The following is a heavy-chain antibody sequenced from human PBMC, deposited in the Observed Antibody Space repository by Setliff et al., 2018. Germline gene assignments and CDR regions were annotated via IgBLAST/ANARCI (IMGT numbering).Heavy chain of an antibody. CDR2: IYYSGST. Sequence: PSETLSLTCTVSGYSISSGYIWGWIRQPPGKGLEWIGSIYYSGSTYYNPSLKSRVTISVDTSKNQFSLKLSSVTAADTAVYYCASWGSGSYYPPHYWGQGTLVTVSS. CDR3: ASWGSGSYYPPHY. V-gene: IGHV4-38-2*02. CDR1: GYSISSGYI. J-gene: IGHJ4*02. D-gene: IGHD1-26*01.